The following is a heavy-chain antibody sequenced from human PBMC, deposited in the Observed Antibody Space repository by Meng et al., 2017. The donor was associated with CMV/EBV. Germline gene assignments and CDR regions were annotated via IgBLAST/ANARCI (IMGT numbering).Heavy chain of an antibody. Sequence: RLQLQGSGPGLVKPSETLSLTCTVSGGSISISSYYWGWIRQPPGKGLEWIGSIYYSGSTYYNPSLKSRVTISVDTSKNQFSLKLSSVTAADTAVYYCARGVVTMIVVYNPWGQGTLVTVSS. V-gene: IGHV4-39*06. J-gene: IGHJ5*02. CDR3: ARGVVTMIVVYNP. CDR1: GGSISISSYY. D-gene: IGHD3-22*01. CDR2: IYYSGST.